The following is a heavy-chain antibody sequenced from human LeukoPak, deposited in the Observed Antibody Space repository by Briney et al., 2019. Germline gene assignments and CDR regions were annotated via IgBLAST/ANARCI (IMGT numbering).Heavy chain of an antibody. V-gene: IGHV3-30*02. CDR1: GFTFSTYG. CDR3: AKGISGYHTQPFDY. Sequence: GGSLRLSCAASGFTFSTYGMHWVRQAPGKGLDWVAFIRYDGNNKYYADSVKGRFTISRDNSKNTLYLQMNSLRAEDTAVYYCAKGISGYHTQPFDYWGQGTLVTVSS. J-gene: IGHJ4*02. D-gene: IGHD3-22*01. CDR2: IRYDGNNK.